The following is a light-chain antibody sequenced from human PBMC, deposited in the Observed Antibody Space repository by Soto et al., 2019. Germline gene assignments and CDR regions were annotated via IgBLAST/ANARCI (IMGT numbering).Light chain of an antibody. Sequence: QSALTQPASVSGSPGQSITLSCTGTSSDLGSYNLVSWYQQHPGKAPKLMIYEGSKRPSGVSNRFSGSKSGNTASLTISALQAEDEADYFCNSYTSSTSRPYVFGTGTKLTVL. CDR3: NSYTSSTSRPYV. CDR2: EGS. V-gene: IGLV2-14*02. CDR1: SSDLGSYNL. J-gene: IGLJ1*01.